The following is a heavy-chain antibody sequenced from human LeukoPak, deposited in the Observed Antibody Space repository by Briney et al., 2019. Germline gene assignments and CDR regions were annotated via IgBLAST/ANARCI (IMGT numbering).Heavy chain of an antibody. V-gene: IGHV1-69*04. D-gene: IGHD6-19*01. J-gene: IGHJ5*02. CDR3: ASVLSGIAVAGSFDP. CDR1: GGTFSSYA. Sequence: GASVKVSCKASGGTFSSYAISWVRQAPGQGLEWMGRIIPILGIANYAQKFQGRVAITADKSTSTAYMELSSLRSEGKAVYYCASVLSGIAVAGSFDPWGQGTLVTVSS. CDR2: IIPILGIA.